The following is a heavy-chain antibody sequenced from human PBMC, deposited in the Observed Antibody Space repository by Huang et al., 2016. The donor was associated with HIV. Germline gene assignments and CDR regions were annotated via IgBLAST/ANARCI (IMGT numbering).Heavy chain of an antibody. V-gene: IGHV3-30*02. CDR3: VKERGSSRARSSFDF. J-gene: IGHJ3*01. CDR1: GFPFSAYG. D-gene: IGHD6-13*01. Sequence: QVRLVESGGGVVQPGASLTLSCSASGFPFSAYGRDWVRQAPGKGVELVSFISYDGNNDYLIGSVKGRFTISRDNSNNTLYLRMNSLRPEDTAVYYCVKERGSSRARSSFDFWGQGTSVIVSS. CDR2: ISYDGNND.